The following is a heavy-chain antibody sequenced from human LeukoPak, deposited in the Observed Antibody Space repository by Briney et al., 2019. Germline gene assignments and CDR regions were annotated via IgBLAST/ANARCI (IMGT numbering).Heavy chain of an antibody. D-gene: IGHD6-6*01. V-gene: IGHV4-61*02. Sequence: SQTLSLTCTVSGGSISSGSYYWSWIRQPAGKGLEWIGRIYTSGSTNYNPSLKSRVTMSVDTSKNQFSLKLSSVTAADTTVYYCARAPIAARSGVFDYWGQGTLVTVSS. CDR2: IYTSGST. J-gene: IGHJ4*02. CDR3: ARAPIAARSGVFDY. CDR1: GGSISSGSYY.